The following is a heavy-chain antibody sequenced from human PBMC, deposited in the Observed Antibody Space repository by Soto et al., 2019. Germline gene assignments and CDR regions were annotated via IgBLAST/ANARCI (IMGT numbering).Heavy chain of an antibody. Sequence: GGSLRLSCAASGFTFSGYAMSWVRQAPGKGLEWVSAISGSGGSTYYADSVKGRFTISRDNSKNTLYLQMNSLRAEGTAVYYCAKDFSRAYCGGDCYFGILAYWGQGTLVTVSS. CDR3: AKDFSRAYCGGDCYFGILAY. CDR2: ISGSGGST. J-gene: IGHJ4*02. D-gene: IGHD2-21*02. V-gene: IGHV3-23*01. CDR1: GFTFSGYA.